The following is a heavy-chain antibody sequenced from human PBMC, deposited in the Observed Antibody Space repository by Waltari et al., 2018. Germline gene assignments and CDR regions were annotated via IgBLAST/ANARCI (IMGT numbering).Heavy chain of an antibody. D-gene: IGHD6-13*01. J-gene: IGHJ4*02. V-gene: IGHV3-30*02. CDR3: AKDMGSIAAAGTYGSFDY. CDR1: GFTFSSYG. Sequence: QVQLVESGGGVVQPGGSLRLPCAASGFTFSSYGMHWVRQAPGQGLEWVAFIRYDGSNKYYADSVKGRFTISRDNSKNTLYLQMNSLRAEDTAVYYCAKDMGSIAAAGTYGSFDYWGQGTLVTVSS. CDR2: IRYDGSNK.